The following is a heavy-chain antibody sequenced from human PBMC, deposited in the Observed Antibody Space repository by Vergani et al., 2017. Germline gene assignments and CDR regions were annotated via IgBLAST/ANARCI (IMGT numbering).Heavy chain of an antibody. Sequence: QVQLQQWGAGLLKPSETLSLTCAVSGGSFSGYYWSWIRQPPGKGLEWIGEINHSGSTNYNPSLKSRVTISVDTSKNQFSLKLSSVTAADTAVYYCARGIQLWHPNWFDPWGQGTLVTVSS. D-gene: IGHD5-18*01. V-gene: IGHV4-34*01. CDR2: INHSGST. J-gene: IGHJ5*02. CDR1: GGSFSGYY. CDR3: ARGIQLWHPNWFDP.